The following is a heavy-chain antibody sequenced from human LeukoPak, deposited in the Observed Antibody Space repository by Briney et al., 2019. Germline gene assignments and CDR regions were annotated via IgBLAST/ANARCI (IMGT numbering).Heavy chain of an antibody. J-gene: IGHJ3*02. CDR3: AREGYSSSSCRDGFDI. Sequence: ASVKVSCKASGYTFTGYYIHWLRQAPGQGPEWMGRINPKSGATNSAQSFQGRVTMTRDTSISTAYMELSRLRTDDTAVFYCAREGYSSSSCRDGFDIWGQGTMDTVS. CDR2: INPKSGAT. V-gene: IGHV1-2*06. CDR1: GYTFTGYY. D-gene: IGHD2-2*01.